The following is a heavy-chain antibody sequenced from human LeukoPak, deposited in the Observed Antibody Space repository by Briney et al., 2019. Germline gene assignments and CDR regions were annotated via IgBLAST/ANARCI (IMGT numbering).Heavy chain of an antibody. CDR3: ASQSGSYHY. CDR1: GGSISSSSYY. J-gene: IGHJ4*02. V-gene: IGHV4-39*01. Sequence: PSETLSLTCTVSGGSISSSSYYWGWIRQPPGKGLEWIGSIYYSGSTYYNPSLKSRVTISVDTSKTQSSLKLSSVTAADTAVYYCASQSGSYHYWGQGTLVTVSS. D-gene: IGHD1-26*01. CDR2: IYYSGST.